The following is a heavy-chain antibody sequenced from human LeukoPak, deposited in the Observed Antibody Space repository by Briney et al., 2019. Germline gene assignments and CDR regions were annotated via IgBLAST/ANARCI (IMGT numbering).Heavy chain of an antibody. D-gene: IGHD5/OR15-5a*01. V-gene: IGHV3-7*01. CDR2: IKQDGSEK. CDR3: ARSTTHYYYYYMDV. J-gene: IGHJ6*03. CDR1: GFIFSSYW. Sequence: PGGSLRLSCAASGFIFSSYWMSWVRQAPGKGLEWVANIKQDGSEKYYVDSVKGRFTISRDNAKNTLYLQMNSLRVEDTAIYYCARSTTHYYYYYMDVWGKGTTVTVSS.